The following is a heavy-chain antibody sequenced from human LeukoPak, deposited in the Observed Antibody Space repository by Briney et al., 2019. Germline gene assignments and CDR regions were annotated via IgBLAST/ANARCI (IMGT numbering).Heavy chain of an antibody. V-gene: IGHV4-4*07. D-gene: IGHD2-15*01. J-gene: IGHJ6*02. Sequence: SETLSLTCTVSGGSMRSFYWSFIRQPAGKGLEWIGRIHTSGTTWYNASLKSRVTMSVDTSKNQFSLRLTSVTAADTAVYYCARSRGYCSGGSCYRRKTLLWGWDVWGQGTTVTVSS. CDR3: ARSRGYCSGGSCYRRKTLLWGWDV. CDR1: GGSMRSFY. CDR2: IHTSGTT.